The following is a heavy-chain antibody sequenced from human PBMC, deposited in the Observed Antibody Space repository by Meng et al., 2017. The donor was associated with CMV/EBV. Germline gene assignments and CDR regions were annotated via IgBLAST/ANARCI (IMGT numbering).Heavy chain of an antibody. J-gene: IGHJ4*02. Sequence: KASGYTFPSYATNWVRQATGQGLEWMGWMHPNSGNTGYAQKFQGRVTMTRNTSISTAYMELSSLRSEDTAVYYCASLPVYGDYVRDYWGQGTLVTVSS. D-gene: IGHD4-17*01. CDR3: ASLPVYGDYVRDY. CDR1: GYTFPSYA. V-gene: IGHV1-8*01. CDR2: MHPNSGNT.